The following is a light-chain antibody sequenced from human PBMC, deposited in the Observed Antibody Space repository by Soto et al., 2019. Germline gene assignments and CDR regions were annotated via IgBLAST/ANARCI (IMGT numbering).Light chain of an antibody. CDR3: QQSFSTLLIT. CDR1: QSINSY. V-gene: IGKV1-39*01. Sequence: DIQMTQSPSSLSASIGDGVTITCRASQSINSYLNWYQQKPGKAPKLLISAASNLQSGVPSRFSGSGSGTDFTLTTSSLQPEDFATYYCQQSFSTLLITFGQGTRLEIK. CDR2: AAS. J-gene: IGKJ5*01.